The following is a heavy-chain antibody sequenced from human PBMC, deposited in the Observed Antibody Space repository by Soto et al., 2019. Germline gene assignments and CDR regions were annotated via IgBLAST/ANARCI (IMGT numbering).Heavy chain of an antibody. CDR2: IYYSGST. V-gene: IGHV4-59*01. D-gene: IGHD6-13*01. CDR1: GVSISSYY. CDR3: ASGSWYGGGNWFDP. J-gene: IGHJ5*02. Sequence: SETLSLTSTVSGVSISSYYWSWIRQPPGKGLEWIGYIYYSGSTNYNPSLKSRVTISVDTSKNQFSLKLSSVTAADTAVYYCASGSWYGGGNWFDPWGQGTLVTVSS.